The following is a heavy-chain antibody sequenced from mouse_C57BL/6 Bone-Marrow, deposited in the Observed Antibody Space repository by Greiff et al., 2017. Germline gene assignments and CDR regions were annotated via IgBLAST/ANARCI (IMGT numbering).Heavy chain of an antibody. Sequence: DVMLVESGEGLVKPGGSLKLSCAASGFTFSSYAMSWVRQTPEKRLEWVAYISSGGDYIYYADTVKGRFTISRDNARNTLYLQMSSLKSEDTAMYYCTRDRGGSRITTVVRFDYWGQGTTLTVSS. J-gene: IGHJ2*01. D-gene: IGHD1-1*01. CDR1: GFTFSSYA. V-gene: IGHV5-9-1*02. CDR2: ISSGGDYI. CDR3: TRDRGGSRITTVVRFDY.